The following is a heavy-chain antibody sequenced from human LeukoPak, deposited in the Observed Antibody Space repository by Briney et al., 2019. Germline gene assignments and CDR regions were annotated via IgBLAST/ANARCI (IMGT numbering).Heavy chain of an antibody. CDR1: GGSTSSYY. CDR2: INHSGST. D-gene: IGHD3-22*01. V-gene: IGHV4-34*01. J-gene: IGHJ3*02. CDR3: ARETYYYDSSGPPHAFDI. Sequence: PSETLSLTCTVSGGSTSSYYWSWIRQPPGKGLEWIGEINHSGSTNYNPSLKSRVTISVDTSKNQFSLKLSSATAADTAVYYCARETYYYDSSGPPHAFDIWGQGTMVTVS.